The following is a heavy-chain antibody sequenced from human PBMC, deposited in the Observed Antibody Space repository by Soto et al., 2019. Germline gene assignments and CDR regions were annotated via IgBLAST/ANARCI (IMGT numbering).Heavy chain of an antibody. CDR2: IYYSWST. V-gene: IGHV4-59*01. Sequence: SETLSLTCTVSGGSISSYYWSWIRQPPGKGLEWIGYIYYSWSTNYNPSLKSRVTISVDTSKNQFSLKLSSETDADTAVYYCARHFSVDQFDYWCQGALVPVSS. CDR3: ARHFSVDQFDY. D-gene: IGHD2-2*01. CDR1: GGSISSYY. J-gene: IGHJ4*02.